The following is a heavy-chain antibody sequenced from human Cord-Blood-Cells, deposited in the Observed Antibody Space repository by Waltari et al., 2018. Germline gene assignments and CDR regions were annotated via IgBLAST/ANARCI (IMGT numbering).Heavy chain of an antibody. Sequence: EVQLLESGGGLVQPGGSLRLSCAASGFTFSSYAMSWVRQAPGKGLEGVSAMCGRCESTYSADSVKGRFTISIDNSKNTLYLQMNSLRAEDTAVYYCAKVGYSSSWFDYWGQGTLVTVSS. V-gene: IGHV3-23*01. D-gene: IGHD6-13*01. CDR1: GFTFSSYA. CDR3: AKVGYSSSWFDY. J-gene: IGHJ4*02. CDR2: MCGRCEST.